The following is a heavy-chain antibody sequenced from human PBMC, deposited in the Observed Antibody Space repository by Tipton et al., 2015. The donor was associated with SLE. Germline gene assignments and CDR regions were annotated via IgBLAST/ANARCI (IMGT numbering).Heavy chain of an antibody. Sequence: TLSLTCAVYGGSLSGYYWSWIRQSPGKGLECIGESNDSGSTNYHPSLKSRATISIDTSKNQFSLKLTSVTAADTAVYYCARGVIMKVVVLDYWGQGTLVTVSS. D-gene: IGHD3-22*01. CDR2: SNDSGST. J-gene: IGHJ4*02. CDR3: ARGVIMKVVVLDY. CDR1: GGSLSGYY. V-gene: IGHV4-34*01.